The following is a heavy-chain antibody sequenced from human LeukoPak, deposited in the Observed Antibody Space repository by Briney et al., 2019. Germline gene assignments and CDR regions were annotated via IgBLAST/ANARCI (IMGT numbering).Heavy chain of an antibody. CDR1: GYTFTTYW. Sequence: RAGESLKISCKGSGYTFTTYWIGWVRQMPGKGLEWMGIIYPSDSDTRYSPSFQGQVSFSADRSTSTAYLQWSSLKASDTAMYYCARRSDFPLSFQYWGQGTLVTVSS. J-gene: IGHJ1*01. CDR2: IYPSDSDT. CDR3: ARRSDFPLSFQY. V-gene: IGHV5-51*01. D-gene: IGHD2-15*01.